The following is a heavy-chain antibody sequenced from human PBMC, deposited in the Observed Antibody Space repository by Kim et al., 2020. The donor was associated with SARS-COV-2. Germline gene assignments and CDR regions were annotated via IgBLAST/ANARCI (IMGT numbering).Heavy chain of an antibody. Sequence: GGSLRLSCAASGFTFTSLAMTWVRQAPGKGLEWVSSISGTGGRTYYADSVRGRFTISKDDSKSTLYLLMNSLTAEDTAVYYCASLVPRVNHLYFWGRVT. CDR1: GFTFTSLA. D-gene: IGHD3-10*01. V-gene: IGHV3-23*01. J-gene: IGHJ4*02. CDR3: ASLVPRVNHLYF. CDR2: ISGTGGRT.